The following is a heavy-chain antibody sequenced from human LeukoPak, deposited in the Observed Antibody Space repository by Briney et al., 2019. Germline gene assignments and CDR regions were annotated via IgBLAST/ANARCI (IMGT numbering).Heavy chain of an antibody. CDR3: TSDRRISWIYY. J-gene: IGHJ4*02. CDR1: GGSISSSSYY. CDR2: IYYPGST. D-gene: IGHD6-13*01. V-gene: IGHV4-39*01. Sequence: SETLSLTCTVSGGSISSSSYYWGWIRQPPGKGLEWIGTIYYPGSTYYNPSLESRVTISIDTSKNQFSLRLTSVTVADTAIYYCTSDRRISWIYYWGQGTLVTVSS.